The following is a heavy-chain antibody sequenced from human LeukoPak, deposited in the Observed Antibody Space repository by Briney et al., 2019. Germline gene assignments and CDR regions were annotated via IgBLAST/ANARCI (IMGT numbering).Heavy chain of an antibody. CDR1: GFTFSTYS. Sequence: GGSLRLSCAASGFTFSTYSMGWVRQAPGKGLEWVSYISDRSSTIYYPDSVKGRFTISRDNAKNSLYLQMDSLRAEDTAVYYCARASNDVFDYWGQGTLVTVSS. V-gene: IGHV3-48*01. CDR2: ISDRSSTI. D-gene: IGHD1-1*01. CDR3: ARASNDVFDY. J-gene: IGHJ4*02.